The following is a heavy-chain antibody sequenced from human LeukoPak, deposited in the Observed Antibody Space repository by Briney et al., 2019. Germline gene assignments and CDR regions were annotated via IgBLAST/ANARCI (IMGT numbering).Heavy chain of an antibody. V-gene: IGHV3-21*01. D-gene: IGHD3-22*01. CDR2: ISSSSSYI. CDR3: ASAGDYYDSSGYRY. CDR1: GFTFSSHS. Sequence: KTGGSLRLSCAASGFTFSSHSMNWVRQAPGKGLEWVSSISSSSSYIYYADSVKGRFTISRDNAKNSLYLQMNSLRAEDTAVYYCASAGDYYDSSGYRYWGQGTLVTVSS. J-gene: IGHJ4*02.